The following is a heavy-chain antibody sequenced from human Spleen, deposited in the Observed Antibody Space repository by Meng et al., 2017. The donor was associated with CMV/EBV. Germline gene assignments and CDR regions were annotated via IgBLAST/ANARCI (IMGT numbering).Heavy chain of an antibody. V-gene: IGHV6-1*01. D-gene: IGHD7-27*01. CDR2: TYYRSKWYN. CDR1: GDSVSSNSVA. J-gene: IGHJ4*02. CDR3: ARDLGFNKLDY. Sequence: FGDSVSSNSVAWNWIRQSPSRGLEWLGRTYYRSKWYNEHAISVKSRIAINPDTSKNQFSLQLNSVTPEDTAVYYCARDLGFNKLDYWGQGTPVTVSS.